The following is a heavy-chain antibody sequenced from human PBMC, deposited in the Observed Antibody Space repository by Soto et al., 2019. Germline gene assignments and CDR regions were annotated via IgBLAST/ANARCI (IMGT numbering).Heavy chain of an antibody. CDR2: INHSGST. Sequence: PSETLSLTCAVYGGSFSGYYWSWIRQPPGKGLEWIGEINHSGSTNYNPSLKSRVTISVDTSKNQFSLKLSSVTAADTAVYYCARARGYSSSYYYMDVWGKGTTVTVSS. J-gene: IGHJ6*03. V-gene: IGHV4-34*01. D-gene: IGHD6-13*01. CDR3: ARARGYSSSYYYMDV. CDR1: GGSFSGYY.